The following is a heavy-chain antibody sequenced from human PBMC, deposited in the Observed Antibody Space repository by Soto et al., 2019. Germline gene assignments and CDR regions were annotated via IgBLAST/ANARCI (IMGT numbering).Heavy chain of an antibody. CDR3: AKDGCPDGICYVRDHWFDP. CDR2: ISYDGGNQ. CDR1: GFAFRRFG. V-gene: IGHV3-30*18. Sequence: SLRLSCAASGFAFRRFGMHWVRQAPGKGLEWVALISYDGGNQYYGDPARGRFTITRDNTKNTVFLQMNSLREEDTAVYYCAKDGCPDGICYVRDHWFDPWGQGAQVTVSS. D-gene: IGHD2-8*01. J-gene: IGHJ5*02.